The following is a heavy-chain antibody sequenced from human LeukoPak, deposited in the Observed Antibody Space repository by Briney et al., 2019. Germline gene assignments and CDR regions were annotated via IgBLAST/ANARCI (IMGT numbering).Heavy chain of an antibody. Sequence: GGSLILSCAASGFTFSGYWMSWVRQAPGKGLEWVANIKQDGSEKYYVDSVKGRFTISRDNAKNSLYLQMNSLRAEDTAVYYCARDNGGFDYWGQGTLVTVSS. V-gene: IGHV3-7*01. CDR2: IKQDGSEK. CDR1: GFTFSGYW. CDR3: ARDNGGFDY. J-gene: IGHJ4*02. D-gene: IGHD2-8*01.